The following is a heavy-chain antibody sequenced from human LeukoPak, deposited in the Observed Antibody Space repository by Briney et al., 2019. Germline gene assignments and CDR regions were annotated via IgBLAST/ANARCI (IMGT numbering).Heavy chain of an antibody. CDR2: MNPNSGNT. CDR3: ATVNSDYGSGSINWFDP. V-gene: IGHV1-8*01. D-gene: IGHD3-10*01. Sequence: GASVKVSCKASGYTFTSYDINWVRQATGQGLEWMGLMNPNSGNTGYAQKFQGRVTITRNTSISTAYMELSSLRSEDTAVYYCATVNSDYGSGSINWFDPWGQGTLVTVSS. J-gene: IGHJ5*02. CDR1: GYTFTSYD.